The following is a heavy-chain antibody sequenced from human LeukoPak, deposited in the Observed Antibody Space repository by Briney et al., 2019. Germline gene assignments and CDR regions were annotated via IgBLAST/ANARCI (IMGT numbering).Heavy chain of an antibody. V-gene: IGHV3-74*01. CDR2: INSDGSTT. Sequence: AGSLRLSCAASGLTFSSYWMHWVRQAPGKGLVWVSRINSDGSTTNYADSVKGRFTVSRDNAKNTLYLQMNSLRAGDTAVYYCARDRASDTANPFDYWGQGTLVTVSS. D-gene: IGHD5-18*01. J-gene: IGHJ4*02. CDR3: ARDRASDTANPFDY. CDR1: GLTFSSYW.